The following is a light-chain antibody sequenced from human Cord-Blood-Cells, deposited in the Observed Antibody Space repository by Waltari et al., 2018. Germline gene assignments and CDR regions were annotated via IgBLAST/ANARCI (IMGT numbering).Light chain of an antibody. Sequence: DIQMTQSPSSLAASVGDRVTIVCRASQCISSYLNWYQQKPGKAPKLLIYGASSLQSGVPSRFSGSGCVTDFTLTISSLQPEDFATYYCQQSYSTPWTFDQGTKVGIK. J-gene: IGKJ1*01. CDR2: GAS. CDR1: QCISSY. CDR3: QQSYSTPWT. V-gene: IGKV1-39*01.